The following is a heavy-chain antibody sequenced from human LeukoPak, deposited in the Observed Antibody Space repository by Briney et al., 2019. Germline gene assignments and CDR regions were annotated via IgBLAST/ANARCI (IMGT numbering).Heavy chain of an antibody. CDR3: AREGFYFFDF. CDR2: VKQDGSEK. J-gene: IGHJ4*01. CDR1: GFTFTDNF. V-gene: IGHV3-7*01. Sequence: PAGSLTLSCAASGFTFTDNFLSWVRQVPGKGLEWVANVKQDGSEKTYADSVRGRFTIFRDNAKDSVDLQMNRLRAEDSAIYYCAREGFYFFDFWGQGTLVTVSS.